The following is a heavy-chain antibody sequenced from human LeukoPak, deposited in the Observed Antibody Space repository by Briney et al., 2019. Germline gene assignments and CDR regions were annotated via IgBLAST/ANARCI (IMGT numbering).Heavy chain of an antibody. D-gene: IGHD3-16*01. J-gene: IGHJ3*02. V-gene: IGHV3-30-3*01. CDR1: GFTFSSYT. Sequence: GGSLRLSCAASGFTFSSYTIHWVRQAPGKGLEGVAVISYDGSDKYYADSVKGRFTISRDNSKNTVYLQMNSLRAEDTAVYYCAKVKGEVIGAFDIWGQGTMVTVSS. CDR2: ISYDGSDK. CDR3: AKVKGEVIGAFDI.